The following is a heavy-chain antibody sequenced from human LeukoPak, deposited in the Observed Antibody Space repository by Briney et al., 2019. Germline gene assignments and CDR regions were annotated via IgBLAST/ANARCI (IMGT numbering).Heavy chain of an antibody. CDR1: GGSISSGDYY. V-gene: IGHV4-30-4*01. CDR2: IYYSGST. CDR3: ARVSPYYYDSSGYYSYFDY. D-gene: IGHD3-22*01. Sequence: ASETLSLTCTVSGGSISSGDYYWSWIRQPPGKGLEWIGYIYYSGSTYYNPSLKSRVTISVDTSKNQFSLKLSSVTAADTAVYYCARVSPYYYDSSGYYSYFDYWGQGTLVTVSS. J-gene: IGHJ4*02.